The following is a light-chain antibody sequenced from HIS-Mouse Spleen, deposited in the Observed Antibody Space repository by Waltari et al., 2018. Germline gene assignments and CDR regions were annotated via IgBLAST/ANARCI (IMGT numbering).Light chain of an antibody. V-gene: IGKV1-5*03. CDR1: QSISSL. CDR2: KST. CDR3: QQYNSDSGT. J-gene: IGKJ1*01. Sequence: DIQMTQSPSTLSASVGDRVTITCRASQSISSLLAWYQQKPEKAPKLLIYKSTNVESGTPSRLSGSGYETEFTFTYSRLQPDDYAAYYGQQYNSDSGTSGHGPKVEIK.